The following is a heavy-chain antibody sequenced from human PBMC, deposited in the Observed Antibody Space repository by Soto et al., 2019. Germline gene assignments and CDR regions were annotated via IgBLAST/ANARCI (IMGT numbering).Heavy chain of an antibody. J-gene: IGHJ6*02. D-gene: IGHD3-3*01. V-gene: IGHV3-30*18. Sequence: QVQLVESGGGVVQPGRSLRLSCAASGFTFSSYGMHWVRQAPGKGLEWVAVISYDGSNKYYADSVKGRFTISRDNSKNTLYLQMNSLRAEDTAVYYCAKDGDYYFWSGYVGMDVWGQGTTVTVSS. CDR2: ISYDGSNK. CDR3: AKDGDYYFWSGYVGMDV. CDR1: GFTFSSYG.